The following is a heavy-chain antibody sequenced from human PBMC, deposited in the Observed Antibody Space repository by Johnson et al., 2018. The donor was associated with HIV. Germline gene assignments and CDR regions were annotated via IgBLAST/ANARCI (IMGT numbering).Heavy chain of an antibody. V-gene: IGHV3-30*04. Sequence: QVQLVESGGGVVQPGRSLRLSCAASGFTFSSYAMHWVRQAPGKGQAWVAGISYDGKNNDYGQSVRGRVTLARDNSKSTLILQMDSLRADDTAVYYCARDLIQWWSYVVTCDVLGQGTTVTVSS. J-gene: IGHJ3*01. D-gene: IGHD2-15*01. CDR3: ARDLIQWWSYVVTCDV. CDR2: ISYDGKNN. CDR1: GFTFSSYA.